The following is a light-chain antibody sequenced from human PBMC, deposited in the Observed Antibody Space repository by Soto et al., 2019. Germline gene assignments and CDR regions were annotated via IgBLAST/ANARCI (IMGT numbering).Light chain of an antibody. CDR1: QSVGSS. Sequence: EIVMTQSPATLSVSPGERATLSCWASQSVGSSIAWYQQRPGQAPRLLIYGASTRATGSPARFIGSGSGTEFTLPISSLQSEEFAAYYCQQHNSTTPWTFGEGTKVEIK. J-gene: IGKJ1*01. CDR2: GAS. CDR3: QQHNSTTPWT. V-gene: IGKV3-15*01.